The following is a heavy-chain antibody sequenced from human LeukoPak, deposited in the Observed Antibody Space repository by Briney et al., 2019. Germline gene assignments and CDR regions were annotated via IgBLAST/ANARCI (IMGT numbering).Heavy chain of an antibody. CDR3: ARRWARESPVDY. D-gene: IGHD3-10*01. Sequence: SETLSLTCTVSGGSISSYYWSWIRQPPGKGLEWIGYIYYSGSTNYNPSLKSRVTISVDTSKNQFSLKLSSVTAADTAVYYCARRWARESPVDYWGQGTLVTVSS. J-gene: IGHJ4*02. CDR2: IYYSGST. CDR1: GGSISSYY. V-gene: IGHV4-59*01.